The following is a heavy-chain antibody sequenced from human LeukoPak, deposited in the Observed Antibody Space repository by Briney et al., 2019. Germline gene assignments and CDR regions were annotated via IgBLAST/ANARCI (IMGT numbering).Heavy chain of an antibody. J-gene: IGHJ6*03. V-gene: IGHV4-4*07. Sequence: SETLSLTCTVSGGSISSYYWSWIRQPAGKGLEWIGRIYTSGSTNYNPSLKSRVTMSVDTSKNQFSLKLSSVTAADTAVYYCARFIAVAGDYYYYMDVWGKGTTVTVSS. CDR2: IYTSGST. CDR1: GGSISSYY. CDR3: ARFIAVAGDYYYYMDV. D-gene: IGHD6-19*01.